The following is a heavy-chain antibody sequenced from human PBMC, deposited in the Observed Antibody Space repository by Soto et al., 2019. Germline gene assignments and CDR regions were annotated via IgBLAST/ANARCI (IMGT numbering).Heavy chain of an antibody. Sequence: SLTCAVSGGSISSGGYSWSWIRQPPGKGLEWIGYMYHSGSTYYNPSLKSRVTISIDRSKNKFSLKLSSVTAADTAVYYCARVPSRHKVDYWRQGTRVTVSX. J-gene: IGHJ4*02. CDR3: ARVPSRHKVDY. CDR2: MYHSGST. CDR1: GGSISSGGYS. V-gene: IGHV4-30-2*01.